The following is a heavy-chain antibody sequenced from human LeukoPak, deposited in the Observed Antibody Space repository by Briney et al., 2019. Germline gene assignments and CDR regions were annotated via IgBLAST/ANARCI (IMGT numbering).Heavy chain of an antibody. Sequence: GGSLRLSCVASGCTFRNYGKNWVRQAPGKGLEWVSYISSKSNSIEYADSVRGRFTISRDNARNSLYLQMNSLRAEDTAIYYCARGGAARPDIWGLGTMVIVSS. V-gene: IGHV3-48*01. CDR2: ISSKSNSI. CDR3: ARGGAARPDI. CDR1: GCTFRNYG. D-gene: IGHD6-6*01. J-gene: IGHJ3*02.